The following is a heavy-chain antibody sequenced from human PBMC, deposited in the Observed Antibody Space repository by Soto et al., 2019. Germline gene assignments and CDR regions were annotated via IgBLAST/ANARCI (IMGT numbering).Heavy chain of an antibody. J-gene: IGHJ5*02. CDR2: ISTYNGNA. V-gene: IGHV1-18*01. Sequence: ASVKVSCKASGYTFTTYGISWVRQAPGQGLEWMGWISTYNGNAQFAQRFQGRVTMTTDTSTSTAYMELRSLRSDDTAVYYCAREQQLEEAWFDPWGQGTLVTVSS. D-gene: IGHD6-13*01. CDR1: GYTFTTYG. CDR3: AREQQLEEAWFDP.